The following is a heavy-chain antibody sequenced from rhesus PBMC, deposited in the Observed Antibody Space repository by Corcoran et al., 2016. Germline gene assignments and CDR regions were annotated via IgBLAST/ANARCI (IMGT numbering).Heavy chain of an antibody. V-gene: IGHV4-65*01. J-gene: IGHJ4*01. CDR2: ISGSSGST. Sequence: QVQLQESGPGLVKPSETLSLTVAVSGCSHRRRNCWSWLRQHPGKGPEWIGYISGSSGSTYYNPSLKSRVTISTDTYKNQFSLKLSSVTAADTAVYYCARDRVVACFDYWGQGVLVTVSS. CDR3: ARDRVVACFDY. D-gene: IGHD3-16*01. CDR1: GCSHRRRNC.